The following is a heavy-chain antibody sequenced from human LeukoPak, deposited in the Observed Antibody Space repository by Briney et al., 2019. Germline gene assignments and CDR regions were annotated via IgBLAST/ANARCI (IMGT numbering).Heavy chain of an antibody. CDR1: GGSISSYY. D-gene: IGHD4-17*01. CDR3: ASIMTTVTQADY. J-gene: IGHJ4*02. CDR2: IYHSGST. Sequence: SETLSLTCTVSGGSISSYYWSWIRQPPGKGLEWIGEIYHSGSTNYNPSLKSRVTISVDKSKNQFSLKLSSVTAADTAVYYCASIMTTVTQADYWGQGTLVTVSS. V-gene: IGHV4-59*12.